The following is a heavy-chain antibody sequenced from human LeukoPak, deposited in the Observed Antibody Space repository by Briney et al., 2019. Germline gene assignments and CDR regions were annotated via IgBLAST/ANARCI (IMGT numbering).Heavy chain of an antibody. Sequence: SETLSLTCAVSGYSISSGYYWGWIRQPPGKGLEWIGSIYHSGNTYYNPSLKSRVTISVDTSKNQFSLKLSSVTAADTAVYYCARHGSTDYYDSSYYYYYYMDVWGKGTTVTVSS. CDR3: ARHGSTDYYDSSYYYYYYMDV. CDR2: IYHSGNT. J-gene: IGHJ6*03. D-gene: IGHD3-22*01. CDR1: GYSISSGYY. V-gene: IGHV4-38-2*01.